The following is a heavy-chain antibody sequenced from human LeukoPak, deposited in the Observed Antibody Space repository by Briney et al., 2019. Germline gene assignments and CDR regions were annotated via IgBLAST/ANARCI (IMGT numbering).Heavy chain of an antibody. D-gene: IGHD4-23*01. CDR1: GASISSSY. V-gene: IGHV4-59*01. J-gene: IGHJ4*02. Sequence: SETLSLTCTVSGASISSSYWSWIRQPPGKGLEWIGYIYYSESTYYHPSLKSRVTISVDTSKNRFPLRLSSVTTADTAIYYCARDRRGGGGNFHFDFWGQGTLVTVSS. CDR2: IYYSEST. CDR3: ARDRRGGGGNFHFDF.